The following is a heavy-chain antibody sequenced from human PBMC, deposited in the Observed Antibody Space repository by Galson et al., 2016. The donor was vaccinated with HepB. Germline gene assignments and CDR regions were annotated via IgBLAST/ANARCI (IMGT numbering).Heavy chain of an antibody. CDR2: IWSDGSTR. D-gene: IGHD6-19*01. Sequence: SLRLSCAASGFTFSRSYMHWVRQAPGKGLEWVAVIWSDGSTRYSADSVQGRFTISRDTSKNTLFLQMNSLIAEDTAVYFCARDTPDSGWAAYYLDAWGQGTLVTVSS. J-gene: IGHJ5*02. CDR3: ARDTPDSGWAAYYLDA. CDR1: GFTFSRSY. V-gene: IGHV3-33*01.